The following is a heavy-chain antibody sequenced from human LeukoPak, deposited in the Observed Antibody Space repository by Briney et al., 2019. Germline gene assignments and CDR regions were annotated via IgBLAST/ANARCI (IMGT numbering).Heavy chain of an antibody. V-gene: IGHV4-4*09. J-gene: IGHJ5*02. CDR2: IYTSGST. Sequence: SETLSLTCTVSGGSISSYYWSWIRQPPGKGLERIGYIYTSGSTNYNPSLKSRVTISVDTSKNQFSLKLSSVTAADTAVYYCARHGGWATVTNRFDPWGQGALVTVSS. CDR3: ARHGGWATVTNRFDP. CDR1: GGSISSYY. D-gene: IGHD5-24*01.